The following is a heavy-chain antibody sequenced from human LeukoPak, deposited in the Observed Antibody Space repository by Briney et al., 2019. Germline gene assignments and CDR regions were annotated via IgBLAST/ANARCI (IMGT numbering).Heavy chain of an antibody. CDR3: ARGGAVGTTAVAFDI. V-gene: IGHV3-9*01. CDR1: GFTFDDYA. CDR2: ISWNSGSI. J-gene: IGHJ3*02. D-gene: IGHD1-26*01. Sequence: GGSLRLSCAASGFTFDDYAMHWVRQAPGKGLEWVSGISWNSGSIGYADSVKGRFTISRDNAKNSLYLQMNSLRAEDTAVYYCARGGAVGTTAVAFDIWCQGTMVTVSS.